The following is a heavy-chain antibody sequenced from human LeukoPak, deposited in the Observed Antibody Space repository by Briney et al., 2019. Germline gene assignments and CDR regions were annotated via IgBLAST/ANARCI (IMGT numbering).Heavy chain of an antibody. CDR2: IYYSGST. CDR1: GGSISRYY. Sequence: SETLSLTCTVSGGSISRYYWSWLRQPPGKELEGIGYIYYSGSTNYNPSLTSRGTISVDTSKNQFSLRLSSVTAADTAVYYCARIPYYYDSSGYYFGYYFDYWGQGTLVTVSS. J-gene: IGHJ4*02. V-gene: IGHV4-59*01. D-gene: IGHD3-22*01. CDR3: ARIPYYYDSSGYYFGYYFDY.